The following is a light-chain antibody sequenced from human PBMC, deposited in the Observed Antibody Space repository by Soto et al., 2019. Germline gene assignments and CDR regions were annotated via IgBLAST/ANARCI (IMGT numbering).Light chain of an antibody. V-gene: IGLV2-14*01. Sequence: QSALTQPASVSGSPGQSITISCTGTSSDVGGYNYVSWYQQHPGKAPKLMIYEVSNRPSGVSNRFSGSKSGNTASLTISGLQAEDEADYYCQSYDRRLSGYVLGTGTRSPS. CDR3: QSYDRRLSGYV. CDR1: SSDVGGYNY. CDR2: EVS. J-gene: IGLJ1*01.